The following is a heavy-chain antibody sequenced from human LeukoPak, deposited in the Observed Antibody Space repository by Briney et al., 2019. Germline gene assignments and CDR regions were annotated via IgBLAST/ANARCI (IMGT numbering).Heavy chain of an antibody. Sequence: GGSLRLSCAASGFTFSSYGMHWVRQAPGKGLEWVAVISYDGSNKYYADSVKGRFTISRDNSKNTLYLQMNSLRAEDTAVYYCADDYGVDYWGQGTLVTVSS. CDR1: GFTFSSYG. CDR2: ISYDGSNK. D-gene: IGHD4-17*01. CDR3: ADDYGVDY. V-gene: IGHV3-30*18. J-gene: IGHJ4*02.